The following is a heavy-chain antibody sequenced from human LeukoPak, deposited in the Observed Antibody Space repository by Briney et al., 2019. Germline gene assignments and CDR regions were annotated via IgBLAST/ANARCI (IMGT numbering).Heavy chain of an antibody. Sequence: ASVKVSCKASGGTFSSYAISWVRQAPGQGLEWMGGIIPIFGTANYAQKFQGRVTITADESTSTAYMELSSLRSEDTAVYYCATGYYYDSSGVLDYWGQGTLVTVSS. CDR3: ATGYYYDSSGVLDY. CDR2: IIPIFGTA. J-gene: IGHJ4*02. V-gene: IGHV1-69*01. D-gene: IGHD3-22*01. CDR1: GGTFSSYA.